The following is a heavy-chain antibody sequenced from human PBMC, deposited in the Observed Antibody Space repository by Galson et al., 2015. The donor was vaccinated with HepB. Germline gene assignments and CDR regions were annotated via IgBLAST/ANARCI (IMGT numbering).Heavy chain of an antibody. CDR2: MYYSGST. J-gene: IGHJ4*02. CDR3: ARGNYDILTGYYLHFDY. D-gene: IGHD3-9*01. Sequence: CTVSGGSISSRSYYWAWIRQPPGKGLEWIGSMYYSGSTYYNPSLKSRVTISIDTSKNQFSLKLSSVTAADTAVYYCARGNYDILTGYYLHFDYWGQGTLVTVSS. CDR1: GGSISSRSYY. V-gene: IGHV4-39*01.